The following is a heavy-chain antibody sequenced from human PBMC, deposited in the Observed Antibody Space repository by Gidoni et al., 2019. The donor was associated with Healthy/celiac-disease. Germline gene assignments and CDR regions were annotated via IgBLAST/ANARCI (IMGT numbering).Heavy chain of an antibody. J-gene: IGHJ5*02. CDR3: ARDNWNYGGDNWFDP. D-gene: IGHD1-7*01. CDR2: ISSSSSTI. Sequence: YISSSSSTIYYADSVKGRFTISRDNAKNSLYLQMNSLRDEDTAVYYCARDNWNYGGDNWFDPWGQGTLVTVSS. V-gene: IGHV3-48*02.